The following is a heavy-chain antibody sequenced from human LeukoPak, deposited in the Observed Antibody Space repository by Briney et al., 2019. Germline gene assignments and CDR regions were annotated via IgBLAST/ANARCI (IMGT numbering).Heavy chain of an antibody. CDR3: AKDVLVRGYSGYDWDY. Sequence: GGSLRLSCAASGFTSSSYAMSWVRQAPGKGLEWVSAISGSGGSTYYADSVKGRFTISRDNSKNTLYLQMNSLRAEDTTVYYCAKDVLVRGYSGYDWDYWGQGTLVTVSS. D-gene: IGHD5-12*01. J-gene: IGHJ4*02. V-gene: IGHV3-23*01. CDR1: GFTSSSYA. CDR2: ISGSGGST.